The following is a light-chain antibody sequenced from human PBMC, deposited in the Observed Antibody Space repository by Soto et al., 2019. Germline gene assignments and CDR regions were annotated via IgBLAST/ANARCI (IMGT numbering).Light chain of an antibody. CDR3: QQYGSSPQA. J-gene: IGKJ1*01. CDR1: QSVDSSL. CDR2: DAS. V-gene: IGKV3-20*01. Sequence: EIVLTQSPGTLSLSPGEIATLSCRASQSVDSSLVAWYQQQPGQAPRLLIDDASTRAAGIPDRFSGSGSGTDFTLTISRLEPEDFAVYYCQQYGSSPQALGQGTKVDIK.